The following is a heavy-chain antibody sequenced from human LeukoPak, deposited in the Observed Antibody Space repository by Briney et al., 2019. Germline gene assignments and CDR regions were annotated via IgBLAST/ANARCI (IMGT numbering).Heavy chain of an antibody. V-gene: IGHV3-30*02. Sequence: PGGSLRLSCAASGFTFSSYGMHWVRQAPGKGLEWVAFIRYDGSNKYYADPVKGRFTISRDNSKNTLYLQMNSLRAEDTAVYYCAKRTDSSGWYYFDYWGQGTLVTVSS. CDR2: IRYDGSNK. CDR1: GFTFSSYG. CDR3: AKRTDSSGWYYFDY. J-gene: IGHJ4*02. D-gene: IGHD6-19*01.